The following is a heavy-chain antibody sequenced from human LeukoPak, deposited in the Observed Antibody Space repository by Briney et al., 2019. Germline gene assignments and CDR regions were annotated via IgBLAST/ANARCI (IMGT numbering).Heavy chain of an antibody. J-gene: IGHJ4*02. D-gene: IGHD3-22*01. CDR3: ARTYYYDSSGLFDY. CDR1: GGSFSGYY. CDR2: INHSGST. Sequence: PSETLSLTCAVYGGSFSGYYWSWIRQPPGKGLEWIGEINHSGSTNYNPSLKSRGTISVDTSKNQFSLKLSSVTAADTAVYYCARTYYYDSSGLFDYWGQGTLVTVSS. V-gene: IGHV4-34*01.